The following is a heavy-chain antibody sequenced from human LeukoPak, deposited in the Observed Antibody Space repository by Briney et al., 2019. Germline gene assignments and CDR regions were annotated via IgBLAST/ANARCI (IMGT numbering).Heavy chain of an antibody. Sequence: GGSLRLSCAASGFTFSSYSMNWVRQAPGKGLEWVSYISSSSSTIYYTDSVKGRFTISRDNAKSSLYLQMNSLRAEDTAVYYCARDLIGWFGELYYGMDVWGQGTTVTVSS. CDR2: ISSSSSTI. J-gene: IGHJ6*02. CDR3: ARDLIGWFGELYYGMDV. V-gene: IGHV3-48*01. CDR1: GFTFSSYS. D-gene: IGHD3-10*01.